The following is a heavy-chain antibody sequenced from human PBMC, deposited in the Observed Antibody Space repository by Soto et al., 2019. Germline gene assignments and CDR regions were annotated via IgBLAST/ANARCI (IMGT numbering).Heavy chain of an antibody. CDR3: AADYYDSSGYYSMGPFDY. V-gene: IGHV1-58*01. J-gene: IGHJ4*02. CDR1: GFTFTSSA. CDR2: IVVGSGNT. Sequence: SVKVSCKASGFTFTSSAVQWVRQARGQRLEWIGWIVVGSGNTNYAQKFQERVTITRDMSTSTAYMELSSLRSEDTAVYYCAADYYDSSGYYSMGPFDYWGQGTLVTVSS. D-gene: IGHD3-22*01.